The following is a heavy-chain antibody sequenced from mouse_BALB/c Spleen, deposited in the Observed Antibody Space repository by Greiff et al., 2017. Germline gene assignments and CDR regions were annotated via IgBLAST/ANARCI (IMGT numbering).Heavy chain of an antibody. CDR2: ISYSGST. CDR1: GYSITSDYA. V-gene: IGHV3-2*02. Sequence: EVQLQQSGPGLVKPSQSLSLTCTVTGYSITSDYAWNWIRQFPGNKLEWMGYISYSGSTSYNPSLKSRISITRDTSKNQFFLQLNSVTTEDTATYYCARGDGSLFAYWGQGTLVTVSA. J-gene: IGHJ3*01. CDR3: ARGDGSLFAY. D-gene: IGHD1-1*01.